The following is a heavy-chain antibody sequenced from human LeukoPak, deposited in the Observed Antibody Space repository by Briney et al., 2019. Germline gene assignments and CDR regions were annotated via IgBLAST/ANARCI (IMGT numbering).Heavy chain of an antibody. V-gene: IGHV1-24*01. CDR1: GYTLTELS. CDR2: FDPEGGET. D-gene: IGHD3-3*01. Sequence: ASVKVSCKVSGYTLTELSMHWVRQAPGKGLEWMGGFDPEGGETIYAQKFQGRVTMIEDTSTDTAYMELSSLRSEDTAVYYCATVRRDFWSGYAWFDPWGQGTLVTVSS. J-gene: IGHJ5*02. CDR3: ATVRRDFWSGYAWFDP.